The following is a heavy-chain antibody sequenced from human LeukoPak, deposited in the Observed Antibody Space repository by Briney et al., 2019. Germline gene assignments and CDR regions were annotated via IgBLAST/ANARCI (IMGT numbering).Heavy chain of an antibody. D-gene: IGHD2-21*01. Sequence: GGSLRLSCAASGFTFSNYYMSWVRQAPGKGLEWVSAISGSGGTTYYADSVKGRFTISRDNSKNTLYLQMNSLRAEDTAVYYCAKDRPDIVVRRAFDIWGQGTMVTVSS. CDR2: ISGSGGTT. CDR1: GFTFSNYY. J-gene: IGHJ3*02. V-gene: IGHV3-23*01. CDR3: AKDRPDIVVRRAFDI.